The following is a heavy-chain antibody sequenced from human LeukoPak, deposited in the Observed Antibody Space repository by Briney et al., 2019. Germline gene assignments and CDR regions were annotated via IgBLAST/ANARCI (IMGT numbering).Heavy chain of an antibody. CDR1: GFIVSSNY. CDR3: ARGAQYYYGSGRHTSNNWFDP. D-gene: IGHD3-10*01. V-gene: IGHV3-66*01. CDR2: IYSGDGT. Sequence: PGGSLRLSCAASGFIVSSNYMSWVRQAPGKGLEWVSVIYSGDGTNYADSVKGRFTISRDNSKNMVYLQMNSLRAEDTAVYYCARGAQYYYGSGRHTSNNWFDPWGQGTLVTVSS. J-gene: IGHJ5*02.